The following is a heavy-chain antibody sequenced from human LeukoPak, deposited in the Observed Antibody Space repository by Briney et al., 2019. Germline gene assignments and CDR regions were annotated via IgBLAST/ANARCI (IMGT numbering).Heavy chain of an antibody. CDR1: GGTFSSYA. V-gene: IGHV1-2*02. D-gene: IGHD2-15*01. CDR2: INPNSGGT. J-gene: IGHJ4*02. Sequence: ASVKVSCKASGGTFSSYAISWVRQAPGQGLEWMGWINPNSGGTNYAQKFQGRVTMTRDTSISTAYMELSRLRSDDTAVYYCARTRVVVAANFDYWGQGTLVTVSS. CDR3: ARTRVVVAANFDY.